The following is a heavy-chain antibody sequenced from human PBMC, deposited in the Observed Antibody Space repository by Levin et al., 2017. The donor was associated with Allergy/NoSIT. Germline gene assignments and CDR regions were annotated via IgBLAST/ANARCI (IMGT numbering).Heavy chain of an antibody. CDR1: GGSISSGDYY. D-gene: IGHD3-10*01. CDR3: AREALRGVSQA. Sequence: SCTVSGGSISSGDYYWSWIRQPPGKGLEWIGYIYYSGSTYYNPSLKSRVTISVDTSKNQFSLKLSSVTAADTAVYYCAREALRGVSQAWGQGTLVTVSS. V-gene: IGHV4-30-4*01. CDR2: IYYSGST. J-gene: IGHJ4*02.